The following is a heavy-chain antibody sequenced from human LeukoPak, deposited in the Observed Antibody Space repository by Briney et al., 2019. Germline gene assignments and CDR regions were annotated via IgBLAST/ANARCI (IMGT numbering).Heavy chain of an antibody. Sequence: GGSLRLSCAASGFMFDTYIMTWVRQAPGKGLEWISYINSINAVYYTDSVQGRFNISRDNAKNSLYLQMNSLRVEDTAMYYCARVSARGYDYWGRGTLVTVS. CDR1: GFMFDTYI. V-gene: IGHV3-48*01. D-gene: IGHD5-18*01. CDR3: ARVSARGYDY. CDR2: INSINAV. J-gene: IGHJ4*02.